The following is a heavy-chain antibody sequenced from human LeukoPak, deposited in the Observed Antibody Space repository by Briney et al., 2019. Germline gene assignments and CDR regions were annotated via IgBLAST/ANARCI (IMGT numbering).Heavy chain of an antibody. V-gene: IGHV4-39*02. CDR2: IYYSGST. J-gene: IGHJ6*03. CDR3: ARDRVYMDV. Sequence: SETLSLTCTVSGGSISSSSYYWGWIRQPPGKGLEWIGSIYYSGSTHYNPSLKSRVTISVDTSKNQFSLKLSSVTAADTAVYYCARDRVYMDVWGKGTTVTVSS. CDR1: GGSISSSSYY. D-gene: IGHD3-10*01.